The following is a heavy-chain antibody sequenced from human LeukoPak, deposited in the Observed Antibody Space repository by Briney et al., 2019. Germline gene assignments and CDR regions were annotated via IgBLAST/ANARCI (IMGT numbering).Heavy chain of an antibody. CDR3: AKPRYARVVTARFDS. V-gene: IGHV3-23*01. CDR1: GFTFSSDA. CDR2: ISGSGGST. J-gene: IGHJ4*02. Sequence: GGSLRLSCAASGFTFSSDAMSWVRQAPGKWLEWVSAISGSGGSTYYADSVKARSPISRAKSRNMLYRQMKSLRAGDTAVYYCAKPRYARVVTARFDSWGQGPLVTVSS. D-gene: IGHD4-23*01.